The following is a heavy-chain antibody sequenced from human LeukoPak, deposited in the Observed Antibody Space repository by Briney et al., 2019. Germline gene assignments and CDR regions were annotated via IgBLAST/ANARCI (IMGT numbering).Heavy chain of an antibody. CDR2: ISSSSSYI. CDR3: AGALWFGEPAQYYYYYGMDV. Sequence: GGSLRLSCAASGFTFSSYSMNWIRQAPGKGLEWVSSISSSSSYIYYADSVKGRFTISRDNAKNSLYLQMNSLRAEDTAVYYCAGALWFGEPAQYYYYYGMDVWGQGTTVTVSS. CDR1: GFTFSSYS. V-gene: IGHV3-21*01. J-gene: IGHJ6*02. D-gene: IGHD3-10*01.